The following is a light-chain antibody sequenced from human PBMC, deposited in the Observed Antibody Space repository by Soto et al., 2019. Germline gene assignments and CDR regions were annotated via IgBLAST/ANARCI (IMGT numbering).Light chain of an antibody. CDR2: GAS. CDR3: QQYGSSRRV. Sequence: EIVLTQSPGTLSLSPGERATLSCRASQSVSSSYLAWYQQKPGQAPRLLIYGASSRATGIPDRFSGSGSGTDFTLTISRLEPEDFAVYYCQQYGSSRRVFGPGTKVDIK. V-gene: IGKV3-20*01. J-gene: IGKJ3*01. CDR1: QSVSSSY.